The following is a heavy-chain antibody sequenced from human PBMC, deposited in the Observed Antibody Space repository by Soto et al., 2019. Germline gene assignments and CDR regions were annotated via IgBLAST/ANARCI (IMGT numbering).Heavy chain of an antibody. CDR3: ARASGYPYNWFDP. V-gene: IGHV1-69*13. Sequence: SVKVSCKASGGTFSSYDISWVRQAPGQGLEWMGGIIPIFGTANYAQKFQGRVTITADESTSTAYMELSSLRSEDTAVYYCARASGYPYNWFDPWGKGTLVTVAS. J-gene: IGHJ5*02. CDR2: IIPIFGTA. CDR1: GGTFSSYD. D-gene: IGHD3-3*01.